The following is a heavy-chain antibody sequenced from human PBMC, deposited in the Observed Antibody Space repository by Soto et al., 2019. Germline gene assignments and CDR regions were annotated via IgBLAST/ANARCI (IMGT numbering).Heavy chain of an antibody. Sequence: ASVKVACQASGYTFTGYYMHWVRQAPGQGLEWMGWINPNSGGTNYAQKFQGWVTMARDTSISTAYMELSRLRSDDTAVYYCARAASLYDSSGYYFDYWGQGTLVTVSS. CDR3: ARAASLYDSSGYYFDY. J-gene: IGHJ4*02. D-gene: IGHD3-22*01. V-gene: IGHV1-2*04. CDR1: GYTFTGYY. CDR2: INPNSGGT.